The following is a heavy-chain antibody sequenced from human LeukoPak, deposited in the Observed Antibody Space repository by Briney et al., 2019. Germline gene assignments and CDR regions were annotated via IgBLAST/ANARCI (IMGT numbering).Heavy chain of an antibody. CDR3: ARDSAAFGYCSSASCYTATFDM. D-gene: IGHD2-2*01. CDR2: IYTSGST. CDR1: GGSISSYY. J-gene: IGHJ3*02. V-gene: IGHV4-4*07. Sequence: SETLSLTCTVSGGSISSYYWSWIRQPAGKGLEWIGRIYTSGSTNYNPSLKSRVTMSVDTSKNQFSLKLNSVTAADTAVYYCARDSAAFGYCSSASCYTATFDMWSQGAIVTVSS.